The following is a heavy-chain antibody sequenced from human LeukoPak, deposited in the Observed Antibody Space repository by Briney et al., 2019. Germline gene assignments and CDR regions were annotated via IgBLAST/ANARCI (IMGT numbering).Heavy chain of an antibody. V-gene: IGHV3-48*02. CDR3: ARDNAWAFDL. D-gene: IGHD2-2*01. CDR2: INHNAEMI. J-gene: IGHJ4*02. CDR1: GFPFGSYV. Sequence: PGGSLRLSCEASGFPFGSYVMSWVRQAPGKGLEGIAYINHNAEMIFYPDFVKGRFTISRDNAKNSLYLQMNALRYEDTAIYYCARDNAWAFDLWGQGTLVTVSS.